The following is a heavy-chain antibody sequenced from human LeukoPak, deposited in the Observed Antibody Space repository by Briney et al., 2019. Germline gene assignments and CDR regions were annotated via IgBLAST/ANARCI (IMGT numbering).Heavy chain of an antibody. D-gene: IGHD3-22*01. Sequence: PGGSLRLSCAASGFKLSRNGMHWVRQAPGKGLERVAFIRYDATKKFYGDSVRGRFTIPRDDSKNTLYLQMNNLRQEDTAVYFCARDFDDVNGDYYYIPDFWGQGVLVTVPS. V-gene: IGHV3-30*02. J-gene: IGHJ4*02. CDR3: ARDFDDVNGDYYYIPDF. CDR2: IRYDATKK. CDR1: GFKLSRNG.